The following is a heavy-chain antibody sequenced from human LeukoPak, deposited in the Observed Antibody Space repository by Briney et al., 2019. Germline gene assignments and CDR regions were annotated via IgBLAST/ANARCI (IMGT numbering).Heavy chain of an antibody. Sequence: PGGSLRLSCAASGFTFSSYWMHWVRQAPGKGLVWVSHISSDGSTTPYADSVKGRFTISRDNAKNTLYLQMNSLRAEDTAVYYCARDRHFVAFDIWGQGTMVTVSS. CDR1: GFTFSSYW. V-gene: IGHV3-74*01. CDR2: ISSDGSTT. J-gene: IGHJ3*02. CDR3: ARDRHFVAFDI.